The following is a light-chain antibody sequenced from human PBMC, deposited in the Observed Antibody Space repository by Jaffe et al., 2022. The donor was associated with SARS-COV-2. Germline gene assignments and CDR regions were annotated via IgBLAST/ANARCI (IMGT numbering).Light chain of an antibody. CDR1: QSVLYSSNNKNY. V-gene: IGKV4-1*01. J-gene: IGKJ2*01. CDR2: WAS. CDR3: QQYYTTPPT. Sequence: DIVMTQSPDSLAVSLGERATINCKSSQSVLYSSNNKNYLAWYQQRPGQPPKLLIYWASTRESGVPDRFSGSGSGTDFTLTISGLQAEDVAVYYCQQYYTTPPTFGQGTKLEIK.